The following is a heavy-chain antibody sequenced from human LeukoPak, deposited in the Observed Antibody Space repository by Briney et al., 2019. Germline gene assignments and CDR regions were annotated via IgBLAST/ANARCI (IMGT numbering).Heavy chain of an antibody. CDR1: GGSVSRGSYY. V-gene: IGHV4-61*01. Sequence: SETLSLTCTVSGGSVSRGSYYWSWIRQPPGKGLEWIGYIYYSGSTNYNSSLKSRVTISVDTSKNQFSLTLSSVAAADTAVYYCARGTRYCSSTSCYRPLDYWGQGTLVTVSS. J-gene: IGHJ4*02. D-gene: IGHD2-2*01. CDR3: ARGTRYCSSTSCYRPLDY. CDR2: IYYSGST.